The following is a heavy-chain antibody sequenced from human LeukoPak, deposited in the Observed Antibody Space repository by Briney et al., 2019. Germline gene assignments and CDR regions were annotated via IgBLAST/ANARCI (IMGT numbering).Heavy chain of an antibody. CDR2: ISTSSTYI. J-gene: IGHJ4*02. D-gene: IGHD1-20*01. CDR3: ARDPPFIIGTTFFDY. Sequence: PGGSLRLSCAASGFTFSSYWMSRVRQAPGKGLEWVSSISTSSTYIYYADSVKGRFTISRDNAKNSLYLQMNSLRAEDTAVYYCARDPPFIIGTTFFDYWGQGTLVTVSS. V-gene: IGHV3-21*01. CDR1: GFTFSSYW.